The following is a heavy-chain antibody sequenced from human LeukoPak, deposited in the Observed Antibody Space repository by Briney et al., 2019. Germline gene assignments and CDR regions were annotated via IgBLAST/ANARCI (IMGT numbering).Heavy chain of an antibody. D-gene: IGHD2-2*01. J-gene: IGHJ4*02. CDR1: GFTFSSYA. CDR2: ISGSGGST. Sequence: GGSLRLSCAASGFTFSSYAMSWVRQAPGKGLEWVSAISGSGGSTYYADSVKGRFTISRDNSKNTLYLRMNSLRAEDTAVYYCAKGSEVPAATFDYWGQRTLVTISS. CDR3: AKGSEVPAATFDY. V-gene: IGHV3-23*01.